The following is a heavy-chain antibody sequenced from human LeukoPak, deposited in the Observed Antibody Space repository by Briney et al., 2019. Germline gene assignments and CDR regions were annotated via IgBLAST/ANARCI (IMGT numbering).Heavy chain of an antibody. CDR2: ISSSSSTI. Sequence: GGSLRLSCAASGFTFSSYSMNWVRQAPGKGREGVSYISSSSSTIYYADSVKGRFTISRDNAKNSLYLQMNSLRAEDTAVYYCARDRSIAAPPFFGQDYYYYMDVWGKGTTVTVSS. V-gene: IGHV3-48*04. J-gene: IGHJ6*03. D-gene: IGHD6-6*01. CDR3: ARDRSIAAPPFFGQDYYYYMDV. CDR1: GFTFSSYS.